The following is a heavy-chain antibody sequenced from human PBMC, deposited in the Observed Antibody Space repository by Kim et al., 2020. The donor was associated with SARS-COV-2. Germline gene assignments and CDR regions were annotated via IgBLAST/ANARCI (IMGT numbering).Heavy chain of an antibody. J-gene: IGHJ4*02. V-gene: IGHV4-34*01. CDR1: GGSFSGYY. CDR3: AREAGAAAGLIRGGRIDY. D-gene: IGHD6-13*01. Sequence: SETLSLTCAVYGGSFSGYYWSWIRQPPGKGLEWIGEINHSGSTNYNPSLKSRVTISVDTSKNQFSLKLSSVTAADTAVYYCAREAGAAAGLIRGGRIDYWGQGTLVTVSS. CDR2: INHSGST.